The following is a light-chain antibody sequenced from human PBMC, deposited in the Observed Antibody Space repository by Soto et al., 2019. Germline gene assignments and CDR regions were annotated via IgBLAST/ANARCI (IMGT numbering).Light chain of an antibody. CDR2: GAS. J-gene: IGKJ1*01. CDR3: QQYGRSPRT. V-gene: IGKV3-20*01. Sequence: EIVLTQSPGTLSLSPGDRATLSCRASQSIITEYLGWYQQKPGRAPRLLIYGASTRATGIPDRFSGSGTGTDFTLTISRLEPEDFAVYYCQQYGRSPRTFGQGTKVDIK. CDR1: QSIITEY.